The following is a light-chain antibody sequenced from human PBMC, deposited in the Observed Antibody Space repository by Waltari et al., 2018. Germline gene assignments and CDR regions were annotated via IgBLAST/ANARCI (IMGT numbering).Light chain of an antibody. Sequence: HSALTQPPSASGSPGQSVAISCTGTSSDIGRYDLVSLYQQHPGKAPKLIISEVNKRPSGVPDRFSGAKSGNTASLTVSGLQAEDEADYYCSAHGGSDRFYVFGTGTKVTVL. CDR2: EVN. CDR3: SAHGGSDRFYV. V-gene: IGLV2-8*01. CDR1: SSDIGRYDL. J-gene: IGLJ1*01.